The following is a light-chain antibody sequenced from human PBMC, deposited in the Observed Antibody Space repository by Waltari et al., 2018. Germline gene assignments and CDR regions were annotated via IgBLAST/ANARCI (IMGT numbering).Light chain of an antibody. CDR3: QQRNSWPRT. J-gene: IGKJ4*02. Sequence: EIVLTQSSVTLSLSPGERATLSYRASQSISTYLAWYQQKPGQAPRLLIYDASNRATGIPARFSGSGSGTDFTLTISSLESEDFAVYYCQQRNSWPRTFGRGTKVEIK. CDR1: QSISTY. V-gene: IGKV3-11*01. CDR2: DAS.